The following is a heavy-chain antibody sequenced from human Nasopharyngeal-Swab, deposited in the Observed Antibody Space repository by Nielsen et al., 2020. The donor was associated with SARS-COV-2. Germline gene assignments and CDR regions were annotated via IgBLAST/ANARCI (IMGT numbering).Heavy chain of an antibody. CDR1: GGSISRYY. D-gene: IGHD3-3*01. CDR2: IYYSGST. Sequence: SETLSLICTVSGGSISRYYWRWIRQPPGKGLEWIGYIYYSGSTNYNPSLKSRVTISVDTSKNQFSLKLSSVTAADTAVYYCARGGGLGYYDFWSGYSQTSDAFDIWGQGTMVTVSS. V-gene: IGHV4-59*01. J-gene: IGHJ3*02. CDR3: ARGGGLGYYDFWSGYSQTSDAFDI.